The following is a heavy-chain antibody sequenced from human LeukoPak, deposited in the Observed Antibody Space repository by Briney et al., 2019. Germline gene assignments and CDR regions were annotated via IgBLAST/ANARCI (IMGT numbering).Heavy chain of an antibody. CDR1: GGSFSGYY. CDR3: ARLLAGGYGSGSYFHYYYYMDV. D-gene: IGHD3-10*01. CDR2: INHSGST. V-gene: IGHV4-34*01. J-gene: IGHJ6*03. Sequence: PSETLSLTCAVYGGSFSGYYWSWIRQPPGKGLEWIGEINHSGSTNYNPSLKSRVTISVDTSKNQFSLKLSSVTAADTAVYYCARLLAGGYGSGSYFHYYYYMDVWGKGTTVTISS.